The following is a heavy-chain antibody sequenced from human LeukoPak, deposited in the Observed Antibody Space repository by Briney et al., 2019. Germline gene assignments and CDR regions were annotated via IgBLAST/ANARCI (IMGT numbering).Heavy chain of an antibody. D-gene: IGHD6-6*01. J-gene: IGHJ3*02. V-gene: IGHV1-2*02. Sequence: ASVKVSCKASGSTFSDYHINWVRQASGQGPEWMGWINPKSGDAKYGQAFQGRVTMTRDTSISTAYMELNRLRFDDTAMYYCASAIYSSSPQDAFDIWGQGTMVTVSS. CDR1: GSTFSDYH. CDR3: ASAIYSSSPQDAFDI. CDR2: INPKSGDA.